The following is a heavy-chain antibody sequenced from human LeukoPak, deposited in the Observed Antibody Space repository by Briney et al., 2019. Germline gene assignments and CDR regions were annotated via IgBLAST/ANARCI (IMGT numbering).Heavy chain of an antibody. CDR3: AKEVMCAKTYYYDSSGCYYFDY. CDR2: ISGDGGST. J-gene: IGHJ4*02. CDR1: GFTFDDYA. Sequence: PGGSLRLSCAASGFTFDDYAMHWVRQAPGKGLEWVSLISGDGGSTYYADSVKGRFTISGDNSKNSLYLQMNSLRTEDTALYYCAKEVMCAKTYYYDSSGCYYFDYWGQGTLVTVSS. V-gene: IGHV3-43*02. D-gene: IGHD3-22*01.